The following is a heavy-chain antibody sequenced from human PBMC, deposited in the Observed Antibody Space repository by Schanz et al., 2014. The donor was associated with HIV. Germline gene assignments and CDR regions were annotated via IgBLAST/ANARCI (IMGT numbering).Heavy chain of an antibody. Sequence: QVQLMQSAAEVKRPGSSVKVSCKASGGTFRGYAISWVRLAPGQGLEWMGVIDPSGGSTSYAPKFQGRVTITADESTSTAYMELTGLNPEDTAIYYCARDDVLDSLASWGQGTLVTVSS. CDR1: GGTFRGYA. D-gene: IGHD2-21*01. V-gene: IGHV1-69*01. J-gene: IGHJ5*02. CDR3: ARDDVLDSLAS. CDR2: IDPSGGST.